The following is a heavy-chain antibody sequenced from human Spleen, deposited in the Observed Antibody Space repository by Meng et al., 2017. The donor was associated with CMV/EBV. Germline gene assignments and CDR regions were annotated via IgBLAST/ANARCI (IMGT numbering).Heavy chain of an antibody. Sequence: GSSLKISCAASGFTFGSYAMSWVRQAPGKGLEWVSSISSSSSYIYYADSVKGRFTISRDNAKNSLYLQMNSLRAEDTAVYYCARGYHDREFRSWGKGTLVTVSS. CDR1: GFTFGSYA. V-gene: IGHV3-21*01. CDR3: ARGYHDREFRS. J-gene: IGHJ5*02. D-gene: IGHD3-22*01. CDR2: ISSSSSYI.